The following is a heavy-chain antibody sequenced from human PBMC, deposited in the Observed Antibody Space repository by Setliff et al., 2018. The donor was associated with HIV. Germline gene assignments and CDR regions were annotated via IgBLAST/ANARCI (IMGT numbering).Heavy chain of an antibody. Sequence: ASVKVSCKASGYTFTSYDINWVRQAPGQGLEWMGWFNTETRNPMYAQAFKGRLVFSLDTSVSTAYLQINSLKAEDTAMYYCARVGSYWSTFDYWGQGALVTVSS. V-gene: IGHV7-4-1*02. CDR3: ARVGSYWSTFDY. CDR2: FNTETRNP. CDR1: GYTFTSYD. J-gene: IGHJ4*02. D-gene: IGHD1-26*01.